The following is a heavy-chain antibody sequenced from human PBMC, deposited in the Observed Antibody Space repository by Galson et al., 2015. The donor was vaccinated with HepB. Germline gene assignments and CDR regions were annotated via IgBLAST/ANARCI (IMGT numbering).Heavy chain of an antibody. CDR1: GFTFSSYG. D-gene: IGHD2-2*02. Sequence: SLRLSCAASGFTFSSYGMHWVRQAPGKGLEWVAVISYDGSNKYYADSVKGRFTISRDNSKNTLYLQMNSLRAEDTAVYYCAKLFGYCSSTSCYNFDYWGQGTLVTVSS. CDR2: ISYDGSNK. J-gene: IGHJ4*02. CDR3: AKLFGYCSSTSCYNFDY. V-gene: IGHV3-30*18.